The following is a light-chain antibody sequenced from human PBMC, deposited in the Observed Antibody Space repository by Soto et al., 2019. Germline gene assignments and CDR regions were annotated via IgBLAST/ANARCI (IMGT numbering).Light chain of an antibody. CDR3: SSYAGSNNFV. Sequence: QSVLTQPPSASGSPGQSVTISCTGTSSDAGGYNYASWYQQHPGKAPKLMIYAVSKRPSGVPDRFSGSKSGNTASLTVSGLQAEDEADYYCSSYAGSNNFVFGGGTKVNVL. V-gene: IGLV2-8*01. CDR2: AVS. CDR1: SSDAGGYNY. J-gene: IGLJ2*01.